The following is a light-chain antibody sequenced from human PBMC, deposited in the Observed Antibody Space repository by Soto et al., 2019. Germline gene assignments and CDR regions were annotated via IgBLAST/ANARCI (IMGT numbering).Light chain of an antibody. CDR2: GAS. CDR3: QQSYSSLIT. Sequence: DLQMTQSPSSLSASVGDRVTITCRASQSIRSSLNWYQFKPGKAPKLLIYGASNLQSGVPSRFRGSGSGTDFTLTINNLQPEDFATYYCQQSYSSLITFGPGTKVDTK. V-gene: IGKV1-39*01. J-gene: IGKJ3*01. CDR1: QSIRSS.